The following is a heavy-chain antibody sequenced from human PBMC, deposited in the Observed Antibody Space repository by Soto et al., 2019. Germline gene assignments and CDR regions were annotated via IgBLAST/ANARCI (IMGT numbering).Heavy chain of an antibody. CDR2: IIPIFGTA. CDR1: GGTFSCYA. D-gene: IGHD2-2*01. J-gene: IGHJ6*02. Sequence: SVKVSCKASGGTFSCYAISWVRQAPGQGLEWMGGIIPIFGTANYAQKFHGRVTMTADKARSTDYKELSSLRSDDTAVYYCARCPRVVSKSSAILYYYYGMDVWGPGTTVTVSS. CDR3: ARCPRVVSKSSAILYYYYGMDV. V-gene: IGHV1-69*06.